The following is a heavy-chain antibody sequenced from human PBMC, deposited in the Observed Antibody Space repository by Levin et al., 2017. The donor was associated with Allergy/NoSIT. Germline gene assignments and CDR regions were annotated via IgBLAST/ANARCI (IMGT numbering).Heavy chain of an antibody. CDR3: ASITMPRSS. CDR1: GGTFSSYA. D-gene: IGHD3-10*01. J-gene: IGHJ4*02. Sequence: RGESLKISCKASGGTFSSYAISWVRQAPGQGLEWMGGIIPIFGTANYAQKFQGRVTITADESTSTAYMELSSLRSEDTAVYYCASITMPRSSWGQGTLVTVSS. CDR2: IIPIFGTA. V-gene: IGHV1-69*01.